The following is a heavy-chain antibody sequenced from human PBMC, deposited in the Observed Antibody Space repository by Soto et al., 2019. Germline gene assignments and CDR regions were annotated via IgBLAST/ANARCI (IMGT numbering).Heavy chain of an antibody. Sequence: GGSLRLSCAASGFTFSSYWMSWVRQAPGKGLEWVANIKQDGSEKWYVDSVKGRFTISRDNAKNSLYLQMNSLRAEDTAVYYCAGSYSSGWYAWFDPWGQGTLVTVS. D-gene: IGHD6-19*01. J-gene: IGHJ5*02. V-gene: IGHV3-7*01. CDR1: GFTFSSYW. CDR3: AGSYSSGWYAWFDP. CDR2: IKQDGSEK.